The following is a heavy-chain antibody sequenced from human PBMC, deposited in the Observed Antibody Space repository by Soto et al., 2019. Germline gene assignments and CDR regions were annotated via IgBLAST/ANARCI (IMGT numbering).Heavy chain of an antibody. CDR1: GGSFSGYY. V-gene: IGHV4-34*01. Sequence: SETLSLTCAVYGGSFSGYYWSWIRQPPGKGLEWIGEINHSGSTNYNPSLKSRVTISVDTSKNQFSLKLSSVTAADTAVYYCAREIMVREKDYYYYYMDVWGKGTTVTVSS. D-gene: IGHD3-10*01. CDR3: AREIMVREKDYYYYYMDV. J-gene: IGHJ6*03. CDR2: INHSGST.